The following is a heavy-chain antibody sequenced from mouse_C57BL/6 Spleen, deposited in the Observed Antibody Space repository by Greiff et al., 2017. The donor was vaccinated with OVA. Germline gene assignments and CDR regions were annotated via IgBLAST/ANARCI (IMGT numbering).Heavy chain of an antibody. J-gene: IGHJ1*03. V-gene: IGHV5-17*01. Sequence: EVQRVESGGGLVKPGGSLKLSCAASGFTFSDYGMHWVRQAPEKGLEWVAYISSGSSTIYYADTVKGRFTISRDNAKNTLFLQMTSLRSEDTAMYYCARRGYYGSSYVDWYFDVWGTGTTVTVSS. CDR2: ISSGSSTI. CDR1: GFTFSDYG. CDR3: ARRGYYGSSYVDWYFDV. D-gene: IGHD1-1*01.